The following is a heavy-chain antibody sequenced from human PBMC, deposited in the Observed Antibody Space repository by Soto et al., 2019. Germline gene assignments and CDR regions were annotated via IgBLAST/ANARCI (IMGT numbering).Heavy chain of an antibody. V-gene: IGHV2-70*01. CDR1: GFSLSTSGMC. Sequence: SGPTLVNPTQTLTLTCTFSGFSLSTSGMCVSWIRQPPGKALEWLALIDWDDDKYYSTSLKTRLTIPKDTSKNQVVLTMTNMDPVDTATYYCARTAYYYDSSGYYYGWYFDLWGRGTLVTVSS. D-gene: IGHD3-22*01. CDR2: IDWDDDK. J-gene: IGHJ2*01. CDR3: ARTAYYYDSSGYYYGWYFDL.